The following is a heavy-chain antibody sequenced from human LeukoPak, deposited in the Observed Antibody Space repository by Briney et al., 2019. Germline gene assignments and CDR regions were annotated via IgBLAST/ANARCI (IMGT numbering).Heavy chain of an antibody. CDR1: GFTLKNYW. CDR3: AKSDWFDP. J-gene: IGHJ5*02. CDR2: SKYDGSTA. Sequence: RESLRLSCETSGFTLKNYWMSWLRRAPGKGLEWVSRSKYDGSTAMYAESVKGRFTISRDNARGTLYLQMNSLRVDDTAVYYCAKSDWFDPCGRGILVTVSS. V-gene: IGHV3-74*03.